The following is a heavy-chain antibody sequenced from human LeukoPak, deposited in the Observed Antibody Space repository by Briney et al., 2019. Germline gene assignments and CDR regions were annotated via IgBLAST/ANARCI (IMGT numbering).Heavy chain of an antibody. D-gene: IGHD3-22*01. CDR3: AMPSYYYDSSGYYPHLDY. Sequence: SETLSLTRAVYGGSFSGYYWSWIRQPPGKGLEWIGEINHSGSTNYNPSLKSRVTISVDTSKNQFSLKLSSVTAADTAVYYCAMPSYYYDSSGYYPHLDYWGQGTLVTVSS. CDR2: INHSGST. J-gene: IGHJ4*02. CDR1: GGSFSGYY. V-gene: IGHV4-34*01.